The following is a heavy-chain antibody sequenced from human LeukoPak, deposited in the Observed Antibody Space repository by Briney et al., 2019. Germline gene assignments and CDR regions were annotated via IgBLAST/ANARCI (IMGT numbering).Heavy chain of an antibody. V-gene: IGHV1-69*13. CDR3: ARADSSSWSGPCYYYGMDV. D-gene: IGHD6-13*01. J-gene: IGHJ6*02. CDR2: IIPIFGTA. Sequence: ASVKVSCKASGGTFISYAISWVRQAPGQGLEWMGGIIPIFGTANYAQKFQGRVTITADESTSTAYMELSSLRSEDTAVYYCARADSSSWSGPCYYYGMDVWGQGTMVTVSS. CDR1: GGTFISYA.